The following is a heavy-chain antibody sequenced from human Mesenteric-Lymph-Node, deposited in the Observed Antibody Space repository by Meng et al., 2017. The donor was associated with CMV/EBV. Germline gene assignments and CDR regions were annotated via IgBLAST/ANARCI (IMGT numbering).Heavy chain of an antibody. Sequence: GAGLLKLAETPSVTCARYGWCFICDDWNGIRQSPEKGLEWIGEINHSGSTTYNPSFTSRIIISVDTSTNQISLNMSSVTAADTAVYYCARGSSYDILTGYFDYWGQGALVTVSS. CDR1: GWCFICDD. D-gene: IGHD3-9*01. J-gene: IGHJ4*02. CDR3: ARGSSYDILTGYFDY. CDR2: INHSGST. V-gene: IGHV4-34*01.